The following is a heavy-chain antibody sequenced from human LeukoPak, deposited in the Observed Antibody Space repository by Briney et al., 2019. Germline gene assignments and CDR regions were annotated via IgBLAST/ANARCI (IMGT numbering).Heavy chain of an antibody. CDR2: ISSSGSTI. Sequence: GGSLRLSCAASGFTFSDYYMSWIRQAPGKGLEWVSYISSSGSTIYYADSVKGRFTISRDNAKNSLNLQMNSLRAEDTAVYYCARTSGYDPDEAFDIWGQGTMVTVSS. J-gene: IGHJ3*02. CDR3: ARTSGYDPDEAFDI. V-gene: IGHV3-11*01. D-gene: IGHD5-12*01. CDR1: GFTFSDYY.